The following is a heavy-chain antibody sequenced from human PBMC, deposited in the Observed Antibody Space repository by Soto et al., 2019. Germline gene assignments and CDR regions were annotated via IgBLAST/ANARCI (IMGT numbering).Heavy chain of an antibody. J-gene: IGHJ4*02. CDR3: ARDRHMPSSGYFDY. CDR2: IWYDGTNK. D-gene: IGHD6-6*01. CDR1: GFSFSSYG. V-gene: IGHV3-33*01. Sequence: QVQLVESGGGVVQPGRSLRLSCAATGFSFSSYGMHWVRQAPGKGLEWVAVIWYDGTNKYHADSVKGRFTISRDNSKNTMYLQRSSLRVEDTAVYYCARDRHMPSSGYFDYWAQGPLAPVSS.